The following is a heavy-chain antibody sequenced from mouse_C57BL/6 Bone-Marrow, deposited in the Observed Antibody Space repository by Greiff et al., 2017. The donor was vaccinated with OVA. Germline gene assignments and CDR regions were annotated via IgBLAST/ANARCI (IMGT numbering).Heavy chain of an antibody. CDR2: ISRGSSTI. J-gene: IGHJ4*01. CDR3: ARDYDGYAMDY. CDR1: GFTFSDYG. D-gene: IGHD2-4*01. Sequence: EVKVVESGGGLVKPGGSLKLSCAASGFTFSDYGMHWVRQAPEKGLEWVAYISRGSSTIYYADTVKGRFTISRDNAKNTLFLQMTSLRSEDTAMYYCARDYDGYAMDYWGQGTSVTVSS. V-gene: IGHV5-17*01.